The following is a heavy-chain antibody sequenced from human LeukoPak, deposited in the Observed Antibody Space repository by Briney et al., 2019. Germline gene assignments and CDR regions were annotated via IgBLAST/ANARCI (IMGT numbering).Heavy chain of an antibody. CDR2: IYPGNSDV. J-gene: IGHJ5*02. Sequence: GESLKISCKGSGYSFTTYWIGWVRQMPGKGLEWMGIIYPGNSDVQYSPSFQGRVTISVDRSINTAYLQWTSLKPSDSAIYYCAWRKDFSPLFEPWGQGTLVTVSS. V-gene: IGHV5-51*01. D-gene: IGHD1-14*01. CDR3: AWRKDFSPLFEP. CDR1: GYSFTTYW.